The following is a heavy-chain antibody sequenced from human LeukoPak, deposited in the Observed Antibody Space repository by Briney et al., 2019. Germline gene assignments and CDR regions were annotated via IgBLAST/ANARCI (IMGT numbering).Heavy chain of an antibody. CDR3: ARDQEQQLADYYYYYMDV. V-gene: IGHV3-23*01. Sequence: GGSLRLSCAASGFTFSSYAMSWVRQAPGKGLEWVSAISGSGGSTYYADSVKGRFTISRDNAKNSLYLQMNSLRAEDTAVYYCARDQEQQLADYYYYYMDVWGKGTTVTISS. D-gene: IGHD6-13*01. CDR2: ISGSGGST. J-gene: IGHJ6*03. CDR1: GFTFSSYA.